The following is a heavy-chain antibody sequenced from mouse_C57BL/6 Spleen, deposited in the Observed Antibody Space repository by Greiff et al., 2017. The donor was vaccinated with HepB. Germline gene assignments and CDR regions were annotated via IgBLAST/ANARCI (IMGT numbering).Heavy chain of an antibody. V-gene: IGHV5-12*01. D-gene: IGHD2-1*01. CDR3: ARLLPPCEYYYAMDY. CDR1: GFTFSDYY. J-gene: IGHJ4*01. Sequence: EVMLVESGGGLVQPGGSLKLSCAASGFTFSDYYMYWVRQTPEKRLEWVAYISNGGGSTYYPDTVKGRFTISRDNAKNTLYLQMSRLKSEDTAMYYCARLLPPCEYYYAMDYWGQGTSVTVSS. CDR2: ISNGGGST.